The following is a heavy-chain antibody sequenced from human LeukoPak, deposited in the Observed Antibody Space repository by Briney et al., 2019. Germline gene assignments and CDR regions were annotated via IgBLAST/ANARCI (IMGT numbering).Heavy chain of an antibody. D-gene: IGHD1-26*01. Sequence: PSETLSLTCTVSGGSISSPISYWGWIRQPPGKGLEWNATVLLSGTTFYSPSLEGPLTISIDTSTNQCSLKMTSMTAADTAVYYCARRIVGVIDAFDYWGQGALVTVSS. CDR3: ARRIVGVIDAFDY. CDR1: GGSISSPISY. J-gene: IGHJ4*02. V-gene: IGHV4-39*01. CDR2: VLLSGTT.